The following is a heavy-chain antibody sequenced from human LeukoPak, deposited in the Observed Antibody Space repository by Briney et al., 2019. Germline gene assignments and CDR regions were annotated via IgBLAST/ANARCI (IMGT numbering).Heavy chain of an antibody. J-gene: IGHJ5*02. V-gene: IGHV4-59*01. CDR2: IYYSGST. D-gene: IGHD3-3*01. CDR3: ARGGGYDFWSGFLDP. Sequence: SETLSLTCTVSGGSISSYYWSWIRQPPGKGLEWIGYIYYSGSTNYNPSLKSRVTISVDTSKNQLSLKLSSVTAADTAVYYCARGGGYDFWSGFLDPWGQGTLVTVSS. CDR1: GGSISSYY.